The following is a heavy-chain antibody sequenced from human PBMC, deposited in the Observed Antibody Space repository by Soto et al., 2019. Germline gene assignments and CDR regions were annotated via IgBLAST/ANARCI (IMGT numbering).Heavy chain of an antibody. CDR2: IYSGGST. CDR3: ARDRPYSSGWYSDY. CDR1: GFTVSSNY. V-gene: IGHV3-53*01. D-gene: IGHD6-19*01. Sequence: RGSLRLSCAASGFTVSSNYMSWVRQAPGKGLEWVSVIYSGGSTYYADSVKGRSTISRDNSKNTLYLQMNSLRAEDTAVYYCARDRPYSSGWYSDYWGLGTLVTVSS. J-gene: IGHJ4*02.